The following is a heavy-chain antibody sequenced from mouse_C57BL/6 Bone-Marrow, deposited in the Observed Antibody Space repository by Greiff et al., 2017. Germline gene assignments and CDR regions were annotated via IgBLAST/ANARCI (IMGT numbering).Heavy chain of an antibody. CDR2: IHPNSGST. V-gene: IGHV1-64*01. CDR3: ARRRVITTVVGEQDWYCDV. J-gene: IGHJ1*03. Sequence: QVQLQQPGAELVKPGASVKLSCKASGYTFTSYWMHWVKQRPGQGLEWIGMIHPNSGSTNYNEKFKSKATLAVDKSSSTAYMQLSSLTSEDSAVYYCARRRVITTVVGEQDWYCDVWGTGTTVTVSS. CDR1: GYTFTSYW. D-gene: IGHD1-1*01.